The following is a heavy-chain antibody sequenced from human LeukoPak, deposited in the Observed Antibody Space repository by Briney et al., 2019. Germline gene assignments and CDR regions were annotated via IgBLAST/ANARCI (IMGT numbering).Heavy chain of an antibody. CDR3: ARCALWFGELTYYFDY. J-gene: IGHJ4*02. Sequence: GASVKVSCKASGGTFSSYAISWVRQAPGQGLEWMGGIIPIFGTANYAQKFQGRVTITADESTSTAYMELSSLRSEDTAVYYCARCALWFGELTYYFDYWGQGTLVTVSS. CDR2: IIPIFGTA. V-gene: IGHV1-69*01. CDR1: GGTFSSYA. D-gene: IGHD3-10*01.